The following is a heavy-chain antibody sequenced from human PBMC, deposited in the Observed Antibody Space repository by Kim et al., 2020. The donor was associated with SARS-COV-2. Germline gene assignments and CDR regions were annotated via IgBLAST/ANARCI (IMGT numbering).Heavy chain of an antibody. J-gene: IGHJ4*02. CDR3: ARGSRGYYYDSSGQDY. Sequence: SVKGRFTISRDNAKNSLYLQMNSLRAEDTAVYYCARGSRGYYYDSSGQDYWGQGTLVTVSS. D-gene: IGHD3-22*01. V-gene: IGHV3-48*03.